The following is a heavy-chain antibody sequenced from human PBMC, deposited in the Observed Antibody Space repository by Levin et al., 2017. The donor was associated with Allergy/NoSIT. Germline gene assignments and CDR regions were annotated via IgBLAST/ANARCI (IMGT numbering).Heavy chain of an antibody. J-gene: IGHJ4*02. Sequence: SGPTLVKPTQTLTLTCTFSGFSLSTSGVGVGWIRQPPGKALEWLALIYWDDDKRYSPSLKSRLTITKDTSKNQVVLTMTNMDPVDTATYYCAHRPPGYSYGDTFDYWGQGTLVTVSS. CDR1: GFSLSTSGVG. CDR3: AHRPPGYSYGDTFDY. V-gene: IGHV2-5*02. CDR2: IYWDDDK. D-gene: IGHD5-18*01.